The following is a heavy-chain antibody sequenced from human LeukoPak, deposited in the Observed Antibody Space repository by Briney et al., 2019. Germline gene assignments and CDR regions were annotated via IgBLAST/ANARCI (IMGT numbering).Heavy chain of an antibody. CDR3: ATAIANAIY. D-gene: IGHD2-21*01. Sequence: GASVKVSRKASGYTFTGYYIHWVRQAPGQGLEWMGRINPNSGGTNFAQKFQGRVTVTRDTSISTAYMELTSLRFDDTAVYYCATAIANAIYWGQGTLVTVSS. J-gene: IGHJ4*02. CDR2: INPNSGGT. CDR1: GYTFTGYY. V-gene: IGHV1-2*06.